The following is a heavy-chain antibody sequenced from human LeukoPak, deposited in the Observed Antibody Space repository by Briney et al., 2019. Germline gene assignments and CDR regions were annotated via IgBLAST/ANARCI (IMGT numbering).Heavy chain of an antibody. V-gene: IGHV4-30-2*01. CDR3: ASDYDSSGYLL. CDR2: IYHSGST. CDR1: GDSISNDGYS. J-gene: IGHJ3*01. Sequence: SETLSLTCTVSGDSISNDGYSWSWIRQPPGKGLEWIGYIYHSGSTYYNPSLKSRVTISVDRSKNQFSLKLSSVTAADTAVYYCASDYDSSGYLLWGQGTMVTVSS. D-gene: IGHD3-22*01.